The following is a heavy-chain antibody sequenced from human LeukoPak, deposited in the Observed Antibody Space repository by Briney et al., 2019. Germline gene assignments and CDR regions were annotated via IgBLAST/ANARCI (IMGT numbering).Heavy chain of an antibody. Sequence: SETLSLTCTVSGGSISSYYWSWIRQPPGKGLEWIGCISYSGSTNYNPSLKSRVTISVDTSKNQFSLKLTSVTAADTAVFYCARGRIGGNYWGQGTLVTVSS. CDR2: ISYSGST. D-gene: IGHD2-15*01. J-gene: IGHJ4*02. CDR1: GGSISSYY. CDR3: ARGRIGGNY. V-gene: IGHV4-59*01.